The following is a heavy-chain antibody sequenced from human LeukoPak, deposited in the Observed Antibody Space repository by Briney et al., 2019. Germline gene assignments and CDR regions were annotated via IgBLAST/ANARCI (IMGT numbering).Heavy chain of an antibody. V-gene: IGHV3-66*04. D-gene: IGHD2-8*01. CDR2: IYSGGST. CDR1: GFTVSSNY. J-gene: IGHJ4*02. CDR3: ARQMAY. Sequence: GGSLRLSCVVSGFTVSSNYMSWVRQAPGKGLEWVSVIYSGGSTYYADSVKGRFAISRDNSKNTLYLQMNSLRAEDTAVYYCARQMAYWGQGTLVTVSS.